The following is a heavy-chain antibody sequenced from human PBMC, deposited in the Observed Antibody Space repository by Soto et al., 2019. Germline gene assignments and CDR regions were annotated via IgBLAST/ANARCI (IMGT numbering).Heavy chain of an antibody. CDR1: GYTFTIYG. Sequence: ASVKVSCKASGYTFTIYGISWVRQAPGQGLEWMGWISAYNGNTNYAQKLQGKVTMTTDTSTSTAYMELRSLRSDDTAVYYCARGFYCSGGSCYADFDYWGQGTLVTVSS. V-gene: IGHV1-18*04. CDR2: ISAYNGNT. D-gene: IGHD2-15*01. CDR3: ARGFYCSGGSCYADFDY. J-gene: IGHJ4*02.